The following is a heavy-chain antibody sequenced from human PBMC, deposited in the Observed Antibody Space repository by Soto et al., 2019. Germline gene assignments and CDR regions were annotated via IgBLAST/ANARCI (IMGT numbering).Heavy chain of an antibody. D-gene: IGHD3-3*01. CDR2: INPATGAA. J-gene: IGHJ3*02. V-gene: IGHV1-2*02. CDR3: ARGGGVGVAGSAAFDM. CDR1: GYPVTAYY. Sequence: VQSGAVVKKPGASVTVSCSASGYPVTAYYMHWVRQAPGRGLEWMGGINPATGAAKYTQTFQGRVHMTRDTSTRTVFLGLSGLTSEDTAVFYCARGGGVGVAGSAAFDMWGQGTLVTVSS.